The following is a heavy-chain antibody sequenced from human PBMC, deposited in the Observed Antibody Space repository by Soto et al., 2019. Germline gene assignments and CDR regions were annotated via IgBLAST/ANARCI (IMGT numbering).Heavy chain of an antibody. V-gene: IGHV4-59*08. Sequence: ASETLSLTCTVSDGHISSYYWRWIRQPPGKGLEWIGYIYYSGSTNYNPSLKSRVTISVDTSKNQFSLKLSSVTAADTAVYYCARGRFLEWFYYMDVWGKGTTVTVSS. D-gene: IGHD3-3*01. CDR1: DGHISSYY. CDR2: IYYSGST. CDR3: ARGRFLEWFYYMDV. J-gene: IGHJ6*03.